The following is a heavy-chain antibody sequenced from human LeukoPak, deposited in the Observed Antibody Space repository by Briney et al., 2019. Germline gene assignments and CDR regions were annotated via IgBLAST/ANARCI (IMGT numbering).Heavy chain of an antibody. V-gene: IGHV3-53*04. Sequence: PGGSLRLSCAASGFIFGDYVMSWVRQAPGKGLEWISYINHDGQRIYYAESVRGRFTISRHNSKNTLYLQMNSLRAEDTAVYYCARAGLLSGYYTGYGMDVWGLGTTVTVSS. D-gene: IGHD3-22*01. CDR2: INHDGQRI. CDR1: GFIFGDYV. CDR3: ARAGLLSGYYTGYGMDV. J-gene: IGHJ6*02.